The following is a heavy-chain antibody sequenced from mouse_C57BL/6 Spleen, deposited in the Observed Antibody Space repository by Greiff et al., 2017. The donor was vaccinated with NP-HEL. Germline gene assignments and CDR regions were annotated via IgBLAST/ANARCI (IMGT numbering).Heavy chain of an antibody. CDR2: IDPSDSYT. V-gene: IGHV1-50*01. J-gene: IGHJ1*03. CDR3: ARQGGPYWYFDV. Sequence: QVQLQQSGAELVKPGASVKLSCKASGYTFTSYWMQWVKQRPGQGLEWIGEIDPSDSYTNYNQQFKGTATLTVDTSSSTAYMQLSSLTSEDSAVYYCARQGGPYWYFDVWGTGTTVTVSS. D-gene: IGHD3-3*01. CDR1: GYTFTSYW.